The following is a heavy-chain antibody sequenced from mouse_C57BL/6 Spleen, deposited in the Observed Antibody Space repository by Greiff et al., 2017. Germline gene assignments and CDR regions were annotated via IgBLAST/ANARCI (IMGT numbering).Heavy chain of an antibody. CDR1: GYAFSSSW. Sequence: VQLQQSGPELVKPGASVKISCKASGYAFSSSWMNWVKQRPGKGLEWIGRIYPGDGDTNYNGKFKGKATLTADKSSSTAYMQLSSLTSEDSAVYFCARKGDGNYPWFAYWGQGTLVTVSA. J-gene: IGHJ3*01. CDR2: IYPGDGDT. D-gene: IGHD2-1*01. V-gene: IGHV1-82*01. CDR3: ARKGDGNYPWFAY.